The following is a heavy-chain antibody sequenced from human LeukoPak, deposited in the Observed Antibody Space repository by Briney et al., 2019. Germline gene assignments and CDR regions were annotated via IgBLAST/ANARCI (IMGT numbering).Heavy chain of an antibody. CDR1: GFTLSRFA. V-gene: IGHV3-30-3*01. Sequence: GRSLTLSCTSSGFTLSRFAMHWVRQAPGKGLEWMAIISYDGSNKYYADSVKGRFTISRDNSKNTLYLQMNSLRAEDTAVYYCARRYSSTWYYFDYCGQGTLVTVSS. CDR3: ARRYSSTWYYFDY. D-gene: IGHD6-13*01. CDR2: ISYDGSNK. J-gene: IGHJ4*02.